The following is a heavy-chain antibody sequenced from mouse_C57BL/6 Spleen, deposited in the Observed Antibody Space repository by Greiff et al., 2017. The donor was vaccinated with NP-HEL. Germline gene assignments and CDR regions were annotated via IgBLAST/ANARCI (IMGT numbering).Heavy chain of an antibody. Sequence: QVQLQQPGAELVMPGASVKLSCKASGYTFTSYWMHWVKQRPGQGLEWIGEIDPSDSYTNYNQKFKGKSTLTVDKSSSTAYMQLSSLTSEDSAVYYCARCITTVVFDYWGQGTTLTVSS. CDR3: ARCITTVVFDY. D-gene: IGHD1-1*01. CDR2: IDPSDSYT. J-gene: IGHJ2*01. V-gene: IGHV1-69*01. CDR1: GYTFTSYW.